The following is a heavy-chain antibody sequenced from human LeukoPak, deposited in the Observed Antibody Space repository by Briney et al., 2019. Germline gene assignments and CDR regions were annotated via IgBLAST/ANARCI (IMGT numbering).Heavy chain of an antibody. J-gene: IGHJ3*02. V-gene: IGHV4-59*01. CDR2: MYYSGST. Sequence: SETLSLTCTVSGGSISSYYWSWIRQPPGKGLEWIGYMYYSGSTNYNPSLKSRVTISVDTSKNQFSLKLSSVTAADTAVYYCAKPMARGVIYAFDIWGQGTMVTVSS. CDR1: GGSISSYY. D-gene: IGHD3-10*01. CDR3: AKPMARGVIYAFDI.